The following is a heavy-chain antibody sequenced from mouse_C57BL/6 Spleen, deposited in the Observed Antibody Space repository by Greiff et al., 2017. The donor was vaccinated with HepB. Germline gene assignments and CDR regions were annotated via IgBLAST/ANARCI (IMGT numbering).Heavy chain of an antibody. CDR3: ARHYYYFDY. CDR1: GFTFTDYY. CDR2: IRNKANGYTT. J-gene: IGHJ2*01. Sequence: EVKVVESGGGLVQPGGSLSLSCAASGFTFTDYYMSWVRQPPGKALEWLGFIRNKANGYTTEYSASVKGRFTISRDNSQSILYLQMNALRAEDSATYYCARHYYYFDYWGQGTTLTVSS. V-gene: IGHV7-3*01.